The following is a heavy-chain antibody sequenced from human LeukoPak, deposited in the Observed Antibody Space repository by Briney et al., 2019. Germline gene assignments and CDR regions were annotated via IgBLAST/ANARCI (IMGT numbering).Heavy chain of an antibody. CDR2: TRNKANSYTT. V-gene: IGHV3-72*01. J-gene: IGHJ6*03. CDR1: GFTFSGHY. CDR3: ARVFGDTLGWDYMDV. D-gene: IGHD2-21*02. Sequence: GGSLRLSCAASGFTFSGHYMDWVRQAPGEGLEWVGRTRNKANSYTTEYAASVKGSFTISRDDSKNSLYLQMSSLKTEDTAVYYCARVFGDTLGWDYMDVWGKGTTVTVSS.